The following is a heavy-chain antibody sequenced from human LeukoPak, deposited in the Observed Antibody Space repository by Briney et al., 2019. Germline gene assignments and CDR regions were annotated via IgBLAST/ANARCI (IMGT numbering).Heavy chain of an antibody. Sequence: ASVKVSCKASGYTFTSYDINWVLQATGTVLRYTSSMDRNSGNTGYAQKFQGRVTMNRNTSISTAYMELSSLRSEDTAVYYCARSPYDSSGYHFDYWGQGTLVTVSS. CDR2: MDRNSGNT. CDR3: ARSPYDSSGYHFDY. D-gene: IGHD3-22*01. J-gene: IGHJ4*02. V-gene: IGHV1-8*02. CDR1: GYTFTSYD.